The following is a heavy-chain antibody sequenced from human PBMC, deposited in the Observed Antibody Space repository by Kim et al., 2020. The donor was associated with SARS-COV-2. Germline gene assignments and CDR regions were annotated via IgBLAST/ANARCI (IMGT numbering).Heavy chain of an antibody. Sequence: SETLSLTCAVSGGSISSSNWWSWVRQPPGKGLEWIGEIYHSGSTNYNPSLKSRVTISVDKSKNQFSLKLSSVTAADTAVYYCAGASSGWYSGWFDPWGQGTLVTVSS. D-gene: IGHD6-19*01. CDR1: GGSISSSNW. CDR2: IYHSGST. J-gene: IGHJ5*02. V-gene: IGHV4-4*02. CDR3: AGASSGWYSGWFDP.